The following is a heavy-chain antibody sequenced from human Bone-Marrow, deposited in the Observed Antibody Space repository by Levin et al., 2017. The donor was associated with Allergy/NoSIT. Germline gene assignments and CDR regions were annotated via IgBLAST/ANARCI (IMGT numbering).Heavy chain of an antibody. D-gene: IGHD3-10*01. V-gene: IGHV3-48*02. CDR2: ISSASSPI. J-gene: IGHJ6*02. CDR3: ARDADKITSYYYYGMDV. CDR1: GFTFSDYS. Sequence: GGSLRLSCVDSGFTFSDYSMNWVRQAPGKGLEWIAYISSASSPIYYADSVKGRFSVSRDNAKNTLYLQMNSLKDEDTAVYYCARDADKITSYYYYGMDVWGQGTTVTVSS.